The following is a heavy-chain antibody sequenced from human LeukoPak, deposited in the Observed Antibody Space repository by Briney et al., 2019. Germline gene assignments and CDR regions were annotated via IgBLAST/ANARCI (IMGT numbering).Heavy chain of an antibody. CDR3: VRDGYNNPRGHDAFDM. J-gene: IGHJ3*02. CDR1: GYTFISYA. CDR2: INTKTGNP. V-gene: IGHV7-4-1*02. Sequence: ASVKVSCKASGYTFISYAINWVRQAPGQGLEWMGWINTKTGNPTYAQGFTGRFVFSLDTSVSTAFLQISSLEAEDTAVYYCVRDGYNNPRGHDAFDMWGQGTMVTVSS. D-gene: IGHD5-24*01.